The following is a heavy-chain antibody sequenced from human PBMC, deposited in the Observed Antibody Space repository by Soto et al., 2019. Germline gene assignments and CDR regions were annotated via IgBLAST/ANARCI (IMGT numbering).Heavy chain of an antibody. CDR1: GFTFSSYA. CDR2: ISGSGGST. J-gene: IGHJ4*02. CDR3: AKLLVPDYGENYFDY. D-gene: IGHD4-17*01. V-gene: IGHV3-23*01. Sequence: EVQLLESGGGLVQPGVSLRLSCAASGFTFSSYAMSWVRQAPGKGLEWVSAISGSGGSTYYADSVKGRFTISRDNSKNTLYLQMNSLRAEDTAVYYCAKLLVPDYGENYFDYWGQGTLVTVSS.